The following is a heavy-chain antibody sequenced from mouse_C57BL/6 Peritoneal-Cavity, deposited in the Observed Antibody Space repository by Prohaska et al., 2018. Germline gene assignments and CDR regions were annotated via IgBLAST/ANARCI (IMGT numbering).Heavy chain of an antibody. CDR2: IRNKANGYTT. D-gene: IGHD1-1*01. CDR3: ARSTVVFDY. CDR1: GFTFTDYY. V-gene: IGHV7-3*01. J-gene: IGHJ2*01. Sequence: EVKLVESGGGLVQPGGSLSLSCAASGFTFTDYYMSWVRKPTGKSLYWLGFIRNKANGYTTEYSASVKGRFTISRDNSQSILYLQMNALIAEDSATYYCARSTVVFDYWGQGTTLTVST.